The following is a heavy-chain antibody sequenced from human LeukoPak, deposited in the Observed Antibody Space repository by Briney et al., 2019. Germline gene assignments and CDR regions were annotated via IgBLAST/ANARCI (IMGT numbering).Heavy chain of an antibody. J-gene: IGHJ3*02. CDR3: ARERKDAFDI. CDR2: MNPSSGNT. Sequence: ALVKASCKASGYTFPSYDINWVRQATGQALGWMGWMNPSSGNTGYAQKFQGRVTMTRTTSISTAYMELSSLRSEDTAVYYCARERKDAFDIWGQGTMVTVSS. V-gene: IGHV1-8*01. CDR1: GYTFPSYD. D-gene: IGHD5-24*01.